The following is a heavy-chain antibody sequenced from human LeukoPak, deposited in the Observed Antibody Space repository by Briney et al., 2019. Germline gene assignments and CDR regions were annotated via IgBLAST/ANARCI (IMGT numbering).Heavy chain of an antibody. CDR2: ISSSSSTI. D-gene: IGHD3-9*01. Sequence: GGSLRLSCAASGFTFSSYSMNWVRQAPGEGLEWVSYISSSSSTIYYADSVKGRFTISRDNAKNSLYLQMNSLRAEDTAVYYCARVSSHYDILTGYSTSYYYYGMDVWGQGTTVTVSS. CDR1: GFTFSSYS. CDR3: ARVSSHYDILTGYSTSYYYYGMDV. J-gene: IGHJ6*02. V-gene: IGHV3-48*04.